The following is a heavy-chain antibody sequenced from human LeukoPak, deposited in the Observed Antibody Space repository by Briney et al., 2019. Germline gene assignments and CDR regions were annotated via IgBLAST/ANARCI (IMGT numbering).Heavy chain of an antibody. CDR2: ISASNGNT. D-gene: IGHD3-10*01. V-gene: IGHV1-18*01. Sequence: ASVKVSCKASGYTFTSYGISWVQQAPGQGLEWMGWISASNGNTNYAQKLQCRVTMTTDTSTSTAYMELRSLRSDDTAVYYCAGNYYGSGSYYNWGQGQFDYWGQGTLVTVSS. J-gene: IGHJ4*02. CDR1: GYTFTSYG. CDR3: AGNYYGSGSYYNWGQGQFDY.